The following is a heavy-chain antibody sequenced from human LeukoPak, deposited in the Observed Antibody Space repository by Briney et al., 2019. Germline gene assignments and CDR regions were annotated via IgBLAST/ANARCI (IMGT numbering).Heavy chain of an antibody. CDR3: ERFAGANY. J-gene: IGHJ4*02. CDR1: GFTFSDYS. CDR2: ISDSGSSI. V-gene: IGHV3-48*02. D-gene: IGHD3-10*01. Sequence: GGSLRLSCAASGFTFSDYSMNWVRQAPGKGLEWVSYISDSGSSIFYADSVKGRFTVSRDNAKNSLYLHMNSLRDEDTAVYYCERFAGANYWGRGTLVTVSS.